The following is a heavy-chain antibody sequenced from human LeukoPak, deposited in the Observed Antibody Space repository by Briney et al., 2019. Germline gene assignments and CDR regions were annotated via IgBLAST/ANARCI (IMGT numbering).Heavy chain of an antibody. CDR3: ASSIVGPTTDAFDI. V-gene: IGHV1-24*01. Sequence: SVNLSYKVSGYALTAVSVHSGPRAPSPRLEWLVGLDAEDGETIYAQKFLGSVTMIEDTSTDTAYMELSSLRSEDTAVYYCASSIVGPTTDAFDIWGQGTMVTVSS. D-gene: IGHD1-26*01. J-gene: IGHJ3*02. CDR2: LDAEDGET. CDR1: GYALTAVS.